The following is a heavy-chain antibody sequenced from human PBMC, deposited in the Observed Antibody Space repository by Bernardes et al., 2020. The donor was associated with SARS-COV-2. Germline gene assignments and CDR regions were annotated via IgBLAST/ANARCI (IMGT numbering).Heavy chain of an antibody. D-gene: IGHD3-22*01. Sequence: GGSLRLSCAASGFTVSSNYMSWVRQPPGKGLEWVSVIYSGGTTYYADSVKGRFTISRDNSKNTLHPQMNSLRAEDTAVYYCAGSSAYYSFDYWGQGTLVTVSS. V-gene: IGHV3-53*01. CDR3: AGSSAYYSFDY. CDR2: IYSGGTT. CDR1: GFTVSSNY. J-gene: IGHJ4*02.